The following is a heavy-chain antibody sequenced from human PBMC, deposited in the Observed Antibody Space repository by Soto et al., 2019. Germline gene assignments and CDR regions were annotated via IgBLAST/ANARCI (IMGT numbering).Heavy chain of an antibody. CDR2: GNAGNGNR. CDR3: ARGDFDSSGFDY. V-gene: IGHV1-3*01. Sequence: QIQLVQSGAEVKKPGASVTVSCKASGYTFTNYAIHWVRQAPGQSLEWMGWGNAGNGNRKLSQKIQGRVTLIRDTSATTVYMELRSLRAEDTAVYYCARGDFDSSGFDYWGQGTLVTVSS. J-gene: IGHJ4*02. CDR1: GYTFTNYA. D-gene: IGHD3-22*01.